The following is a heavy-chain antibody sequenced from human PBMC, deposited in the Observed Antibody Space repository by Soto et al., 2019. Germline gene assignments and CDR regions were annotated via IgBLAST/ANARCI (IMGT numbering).Heavy chain of an antibody. D-gene: IGHD3-16*02. CDR1: GFTFDDFA. V-gene: IGHV3-9*01. CDR2: MSWNRGSI. J-gene: IGHJ4*02. Sequence: GGSMRLSCVASGFTFDDFAMHWVRQDPGKGLEWVSGMSWNRGSIVYADSVKGLFTISRANAKNSLYLQMNSLRPEDTALYYCAKDISLGELSAPDHWGQGTLVTISS. CDR3: AKDISLGELSAPDH.